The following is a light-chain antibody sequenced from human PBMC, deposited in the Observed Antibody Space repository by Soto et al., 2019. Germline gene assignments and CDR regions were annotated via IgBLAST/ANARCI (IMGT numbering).Light chain of an antibody. CDR1: QSVSGSS. CDR3: QQYADSPT. J-gene: IGKJ1*01. CDR2: GAS. V-gene: IGKV3-20*01. Sequence: EIVLTQFPGTLSLSPGERGTLSCRASQSVSGSSLAWYQQKAGQAPRLLIYGASTRATGIPDRFSGSGSGTDFTLTIRRLAPEDFAVYYCQQYADSPTFGQGTQVEI.